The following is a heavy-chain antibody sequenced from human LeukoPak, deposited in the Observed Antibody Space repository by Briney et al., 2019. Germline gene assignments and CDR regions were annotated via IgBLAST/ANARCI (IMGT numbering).Heavy chain of an antibody. CDR3: AGVLSTSRRHDAFDI. V-gene: IGHV1-46*01. CDR2: INPSGGGT. Sequence: ASVKVSCKSSGYTFTTYYMHWVRQAPGQGLEWMGMINPSGGGTIYAREFQGRVTMTGDMSTSTVYMELSSLRSEDTAVYYCAGVLSTSRRHDAFDIWGQGTMVTVSS. J-gene: IGHJ3*02. D-gene: IGHD6-6*01. CDR1: GYTFTTYY.